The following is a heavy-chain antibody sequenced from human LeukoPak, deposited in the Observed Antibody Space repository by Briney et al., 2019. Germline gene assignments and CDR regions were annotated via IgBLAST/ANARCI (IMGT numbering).Heavy chain of an antibody. Sequence: ASVTVSCKASGYTFTSYGISWVRQAPGQGLEWMGWISAYNGNTNYAQKLQGRVTMTTDTSTSTAYMELRSLRSDDTAVYYCARDRDTAMIVVGYDYWGQGTLVTVSS. J-gene: IGHJ4*02. CDR3: ARDRDTAMIVVGYDY. D-gene: IGHD3-22*01. CDR1: GYTFTSYG. CDR2: ISAYNGNT. V-gene: IGHV1-18*01.